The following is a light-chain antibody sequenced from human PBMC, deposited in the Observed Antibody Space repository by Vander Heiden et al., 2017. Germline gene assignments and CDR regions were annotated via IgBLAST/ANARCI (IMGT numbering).Light chain of an antibody. CDR3: QVWDSSSHHVV. Sequence: SYVLTQPPSASVTPGPAARITCGGDNIGSKSVHWYQQRPGQAPVVVVYDDSDRPSGIPDRISGSNSGNTATLTISKVEAGDEADYFCQVWDSSSHHVVFGGGTKLTVL. CDR2: DDS. J-gene: IGLJ2*01. CDR1: NIGSKS. V-gene: IGLV3-21*02.